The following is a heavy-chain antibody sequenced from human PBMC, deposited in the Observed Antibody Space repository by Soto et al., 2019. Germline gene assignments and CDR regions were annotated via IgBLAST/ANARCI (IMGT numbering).Heavy chain of an antibody. CDR2: ISDSGGGT. CDR3: AKEIAKRYGAFDI. V-gene: IGHV3-23*01. CDR1: GFSFSSYA. J-gene: IGHJ3*02. Sequence: EVQLLESGGGSVQPGGSLRLSCAASGFSFSSYAMSWVRQAPGKALEWVSAISDSGGGTYNADSVNGRFTISRDNSKNTLYLQMNSLRAEDTAVYYCAKEIAKRYGAFDIWGQGTMVTVSS. D-gene: IGHD2-21*01.